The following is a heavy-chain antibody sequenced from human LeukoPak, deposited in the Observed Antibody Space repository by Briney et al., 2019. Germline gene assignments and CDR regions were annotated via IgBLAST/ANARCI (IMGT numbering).Heavy chain of an antibody. V-gene: IGHV3-48*03. J-gene: IGHJ4*02. D-gene: IGHD3-9*01. CDR1: GFTFSNYE. CDR2: ISSSGSTI. CDR3: ALAFYDFLPGYPAYFDY. Sequence: PGGSLRLSCAASGFTFSNYEMNWVRQAPGKGLEWVSYISSSGSTIYYADSVKGRFTISRDNAKNSPYLQMNSLRAEDTAVYYCALAFYDFLPGYPAYFDYWGQGTLVTVSS.